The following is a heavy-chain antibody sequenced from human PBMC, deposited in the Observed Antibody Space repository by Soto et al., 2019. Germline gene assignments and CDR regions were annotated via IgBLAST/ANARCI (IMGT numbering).Heavy chain of an antibody. Sequence: LETLPHTCTVSGGSSRRSSYCWGWIRQPPGKGLEWIGSIYYSGNTYYNPSLKSRVTISVDTSKSQFSLKLSSVTAADTAVYYCARHDYGGFGLWGQGTLVTVSS. J-gene: IGHJ4*02. CDR3: ARHDYGGFGL. CDR2: IYYSGNT. V-gene: IGHV4-39*01. D-gene: IGHD4-17*01. CDR1: GGSSRRSSYC.